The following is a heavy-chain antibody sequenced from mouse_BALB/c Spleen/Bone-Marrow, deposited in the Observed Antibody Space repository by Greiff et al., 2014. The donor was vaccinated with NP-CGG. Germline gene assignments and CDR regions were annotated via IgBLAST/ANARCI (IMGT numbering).Heavy chain of an antibody. CDR2: INPSNGRT. CDR3: ARSGYDGFAY. CDR1: GFTFTSYW. D-gene: IGHD2-2*01. V-gene: IGHV1S81*02. Sequence: QVLLKDSGAELVKPGASVKLSCKASGFTFTSYWMPWVKQRPGQGLEWIGEINPSNGRTNYNEKFKSKATLTVDKSSSTAYMQRSSLTSEDSAVYYCARSGYDGFAYWGQGTLVTVSA. J-gene: IGHJ3*01.